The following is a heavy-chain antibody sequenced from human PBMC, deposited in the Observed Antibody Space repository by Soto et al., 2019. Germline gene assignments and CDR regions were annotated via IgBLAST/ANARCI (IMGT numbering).Heavy chain of an antibody. D-gene: IGHD6-13*01. CDR2: IYYSGST. J-gene: IGHJ4*02. Sequence: PSETLSLTCTVSGGSISSSSYYWGWIRQPPGKGLEWIGSIYYSGSTYYNPSLKSRVTISVDTSKNQFSLKLSSVTAADTAVYYCARPRGIAAAGSPFDYWGQGTLVTVSS. CDR3: ARPRGIAAAGSPFDY. V-gene: IGHV4-39*01. CDR1: GGSISSSSYY.